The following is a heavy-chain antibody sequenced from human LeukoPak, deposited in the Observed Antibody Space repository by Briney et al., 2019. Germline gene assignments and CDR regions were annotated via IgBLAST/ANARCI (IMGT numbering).Heavy chain of an antibody. D-gene: IGHD3-22*01. CDR3: ARGRSYYDSSGYYYVARYWFDP. CDR1: GYTFTSYY. Sequence: ASVKVSCKASGYTFTSYYMHWVRQAPGQGLEWMGIINPSGGSTSYAQKFQGRVTMTRDTSASTVYMELSSLRSEDTAVYYCARGRSYYDSSGYYYVARYWFDPWGQGTLVTVSS. V-gene: IGHV1-46*01. CDR2: INPSGGST. J-gene: IGHJ5*02.